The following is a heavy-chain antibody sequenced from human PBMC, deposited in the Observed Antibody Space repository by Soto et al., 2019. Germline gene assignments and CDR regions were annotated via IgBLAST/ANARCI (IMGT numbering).Heavy chain of an antibody. CDR1: GGSISSGGYY. V-gene: IGHV4-31*03. J-gene: IGHJ5*02. CDR3: ARGLVVVAATRGRYWFDP. Sequence: SETLSLTCTVSGGSISSGGYYWSWIRQHPGKGLEWIGYIYYSGSTYYNPSLKSRVTISVDTSKNQFSLKLSSVTAADTAVYYCARGLVVVAATRGRYWFDPWGQGTLVTVSS. D-gene: IGHD2-15*01. CDR2: IYYSGST.